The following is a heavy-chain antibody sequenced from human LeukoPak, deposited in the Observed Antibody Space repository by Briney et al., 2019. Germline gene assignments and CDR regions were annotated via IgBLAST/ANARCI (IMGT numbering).Heavy chain of an antibody. V-gene: IGHV3-66*01. CDR3: ARDQYISSWYLYWYFDL. CDR2: IYVDGST. CDR1: GFTVTNNS. J-gene: IGHJ2*01. D-gene: IGHD6-13*01. Sequence: GGSLRLSCAASGFTVTNNSISWVRQAPAKGLEWVSVIYVDGSTYYADSVKGRFTISTDNSKNTLYLQMNSLRVEDTAVYYCARDQYISSWYLYWYFDLWGRGTLVTVSS.